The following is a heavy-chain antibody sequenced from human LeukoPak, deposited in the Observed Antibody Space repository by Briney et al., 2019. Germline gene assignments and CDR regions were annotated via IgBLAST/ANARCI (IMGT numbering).Heavy chain of an antibody. CDR1: GFTLSSYS. D-gene: IGHD3-10*01. J-gene: IGHJ6*03. CDR2: ISSSSIYI. Sequence: PGGSLRLSCAASGFTLSSYSMNWVRQAPGKGLEWVSSISSSSIYIYYADSVKGRFTISRDNAKNSLYLQMSSLRAEDTAVYYCARDGDTVLTRGYYYYLDIWGKGTTVTVSS. CDR3: ARDGDTVLTRGYYYYLDI. V-gene: IGHV3-21*01.